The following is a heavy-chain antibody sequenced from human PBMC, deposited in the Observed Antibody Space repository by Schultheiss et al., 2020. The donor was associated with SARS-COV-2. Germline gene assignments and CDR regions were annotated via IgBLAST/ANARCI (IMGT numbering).Heavy chain of an antibody. CDR2: IYTSGST. Sequence: SQTLSLTCAVYGGSFSGYYWSWIRQPPGKGLEWIGRIYTSGSTNYNPSLKSRVTMSVDTSKNQFSLKLSSVTAADTAVYYCARGPPYYYYYGMDVWGQGTTVTVAS. J-gene: IGHJ6*02. CDR1: GGSFSGYY. CDR3: ARGPPYYYYYGMDV. V-gene: IGHV4-59*10.